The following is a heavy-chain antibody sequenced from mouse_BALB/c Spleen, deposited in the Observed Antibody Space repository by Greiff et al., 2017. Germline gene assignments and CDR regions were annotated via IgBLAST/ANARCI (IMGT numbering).Heavy chain of an antibody. CDR1: GFTFSSYA. V-gene: IGHV5-6-5*01. J-gene: IGHJ2*01. Sequence: EVQGVESGGGLVKPGGSLKLSCAASGFTFSSYAMSWVRQTPEKRLEWVASISSGGSTYYPDSVKGRFTISRDNARNILYLQMSSLRSEDTAMYYCASTPYFDYWGQGTTLTVSS. CDR2: ISSGGST. CDR3: ASTPYFDY.